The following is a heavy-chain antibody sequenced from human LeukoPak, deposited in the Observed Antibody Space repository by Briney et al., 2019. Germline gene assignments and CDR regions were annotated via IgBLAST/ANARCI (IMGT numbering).Heavy chain of an antibody. CDR3: ARGGYCSSTSCSSRETYWYFDL. V-gene: IGHV4-59*01. CDR2: IYYSGST. D-gene: IGHD2-2*03. J-gene: IGHJ2*01. CDR1: GGSISSYY. Sequence: PSETLSLTCTVSGGSISSYYWSWIRQPPGKGLEWIGYIYYSGSTNYNPSLKSRVTISVDTSKNQFSLKLSSVTAADTAVYYCARGGYCSSTSCSSRETYWYFDLWGQGTLVIVSS.